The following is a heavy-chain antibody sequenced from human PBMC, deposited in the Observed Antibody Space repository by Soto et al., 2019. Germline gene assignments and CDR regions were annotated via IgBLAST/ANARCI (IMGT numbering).Heavy chain of an antibody. Sequence: SETLSLTCAVYGGSFSGYYWSWIRQPPGKGLEWIGEINHSRSTNYNPSLKSRVTIAVDTSKNKFSQKLSSVTAADTAVYDCARVSQGGTYYYDSSGYYYFDYWGQGTLVTVSS. J-gene: IGHJ4*02. V-gene: IGHV4-34*01. CDR3: ARVSQGGTYYYDSSGYYYFDY. CDR1: GGSFSGYY. CDR2: INHSRST. D-gene: IGHD3-22*01.